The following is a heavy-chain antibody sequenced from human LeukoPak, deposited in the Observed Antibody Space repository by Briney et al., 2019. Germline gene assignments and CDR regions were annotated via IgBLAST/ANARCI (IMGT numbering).Heavy chain of an antibody. Sequence: GESLKISCKGSGYSFTSYWVGWVRQMPGKGLEWMGIIYPGDSDTRYSPSFQGQVTISADKSISTAYLQWSSLKASDTAMYYCASWPRDGYMAFDIWGQGTMVTVSS. V-gene: IGHV5-51*01. CDR2: IYPGDSDT. CDR3: ASWPRDGYMAFDI. D-gene: IGHD5-24*01. J-gene: IGHJ3*02. CDR1: GYSFTSYW.